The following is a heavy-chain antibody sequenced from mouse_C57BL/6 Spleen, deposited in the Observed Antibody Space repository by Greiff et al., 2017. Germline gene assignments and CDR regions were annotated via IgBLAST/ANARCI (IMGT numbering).Heavy chain of an antibody. V-gene: IGHV1-50*01. D-gene: IGHD1-1*02. CDR2: IDPSDSYT. Sequence: QVQLQQPGAELVKPGASVKLSCKASGYTFTSYWMQWVKQRPGQGLEWIGEIDPSDSYTNYNQKFKGKATLTVDTSSSTAYMQLSSLTSEDSAVYYCARSGGHYAMDYWGQGTSVTVSS. J-gene: IGHJ4*01. CDR3: ARSGGHYAMDY. CDR1: GYTFTSYW.